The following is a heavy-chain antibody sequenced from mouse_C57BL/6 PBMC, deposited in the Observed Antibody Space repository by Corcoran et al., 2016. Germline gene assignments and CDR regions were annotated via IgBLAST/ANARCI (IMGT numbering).Heavy chain of an antibody. D-gene: IGHD2-3*01. Sequence: EVQLQQSGPELVKPGASVKISCKASGYTFTDYYMNWVKQSHGKSLEWIGDINPNNGGTSYNQKFKGKATLTVDKSSSTAYMELRSLTSEDSAVYYCARWDDGGFAYWGQGTLVTVSA. CDR2: INPNNGGT. V-gene: IGHV1-26*01. CDR1: GYTFTDYY. J-gene: IGHJ3*01. CDR3: ARWDDGGFAY.